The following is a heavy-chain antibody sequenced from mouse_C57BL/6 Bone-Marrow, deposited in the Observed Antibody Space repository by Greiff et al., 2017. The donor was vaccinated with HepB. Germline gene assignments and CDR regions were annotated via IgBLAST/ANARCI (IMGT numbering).Heavy chain of an antibody. CDR3: TNYDGYYVGAMDY. V-gene: IGHV5-9-1*02. Sequence: EVQVVESGEGLVKPGGSLKLSCAASGFTFSSYAMSWVRQTPEKRLEWVAYISSGGDYIYYADTVKGRFTISRDNARNTLYLQMSSLKSEDTAMYYCTNYDGYYVGAMDYWGQGTSVTVSS. D-gene: IGHD2-3*01. CDR2: ISSGGDYI. J-gene: IGHJ4*01. CDR1: GFTFSSYA.